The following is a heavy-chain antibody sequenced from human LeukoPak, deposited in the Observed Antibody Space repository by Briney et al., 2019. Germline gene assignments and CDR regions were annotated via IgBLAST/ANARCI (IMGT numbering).Heavy chain of an antibody. J-gene: IGHJ6*03. CDR3: ASNGLATYYYYYMDV. V-gene: IGHV1-2*02. CDR2: INPNSGGT. D-gene: IGHD2-8*01. CDR1: GYTFTGYY. Sequence: ASVKVSCKASGYTFTGYYMHWVRQAPGQGPEWMGWINPNSGGTNYAQKFQGRVTMTRDTSISTAYMELSRLRSDDTAVYYCASNGLATYYYYYMDVWAKGPRSPSP.